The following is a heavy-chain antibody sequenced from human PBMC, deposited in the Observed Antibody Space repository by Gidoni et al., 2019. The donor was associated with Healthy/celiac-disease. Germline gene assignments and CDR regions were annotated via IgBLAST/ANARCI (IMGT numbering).Heavy chain of an antibody. D-gene: IGHD6-19*01. CDR3: ARLDSSGWYGGLGWFDP. CDR1: VYSFTSPW. V-gene: IGHV5-10-1*03. Sequence: DVQLVQSVAAVTKPEESLRISCQGSVYSFTSPWNSWVRQMPGNGLEWRGGIDHSDSYTNYSPSFQGHVTIAADKSISTAYLEWSSLKASDTAMYCCARLDSSGWYGGLGWFDPWGQGTLVTVSS. J-gene: IGHJ5*02. CDR2: IDHSDSYT.